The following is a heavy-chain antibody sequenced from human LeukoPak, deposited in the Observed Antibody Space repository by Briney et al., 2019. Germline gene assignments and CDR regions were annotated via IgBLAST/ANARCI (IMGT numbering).Heavy chain of an antibody. CDR2: ISGGGGST. D-gene: IGHD3-9*01. CDR1: RFTFSSYA. V-gene: IGHV3-23*01. Sequence: GGSLRLSCAASRFTFSSYAMSWVRQAPGRGLEWVSTISGGGGSTYYSDSVKGRFTISRDNSKNTVSLQMSSLRAEDTALYYCARDIDWGAFDAWGQGTLVTVSS. J-gene: IGHJ5*02. CDR3: ARDIDWGAFDA.